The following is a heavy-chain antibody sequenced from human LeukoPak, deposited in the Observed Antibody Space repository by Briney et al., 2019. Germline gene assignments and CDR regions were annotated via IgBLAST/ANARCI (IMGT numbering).Heavy chain of an antibody. CDR2: ISSSGSTI. D-gene: IGHD6-6*01. J-gene: IGHJ4*02. V-gene: IGHV3-11*01. CDR1: GFTFSDYY. Sequence: GGSLRLSCAASGFTFSDYYMSWVRQAPGKGLEWVSYISSSGSTIYYADSVKDRFTISRDNAKKSLYLQINSLRAEDTAVYYCAVDYYSSSDYWGQGTLVTVSS. CDR3: AVDYYSSSDY.